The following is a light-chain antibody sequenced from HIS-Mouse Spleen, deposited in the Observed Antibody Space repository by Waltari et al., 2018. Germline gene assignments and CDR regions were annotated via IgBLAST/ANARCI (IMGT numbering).Light chain of an antibody. J-gene: IGLJ1*01. V-gene: IGLV2-14*03. CDR2: DVS. Sequence: QSALTQPAPVSGSPGQSITISSTGPSSDVGGYNSVSWYQQHPGKAPKLMIYDVSNRPSGVSNRFSGSKSGNTASLTISGLQAEDEADYYCSSYTSSSTPFVFGTGTKVTVL. CDR1: SSDVGGYNS. CDR3: SSYTSSSTPFV.